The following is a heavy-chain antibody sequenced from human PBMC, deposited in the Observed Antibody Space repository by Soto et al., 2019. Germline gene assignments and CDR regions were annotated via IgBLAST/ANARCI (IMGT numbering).Heavy chain of an antibody. CDR3: VRGLYSGYFTHRESPDYYYYGMDV. CDR1: GFTFSDHY. V-gene: IGHV3-72*01. J-gene: IGHJ6*02. CDR2: SRNKANSYTT. Sequence: GGSLRLSCAASGFTFSDHYMDWVRQAPGKGLEWVGRSRNKANSYTTEYAAAVKSRFTISRNDSKNSLYLQMNSLKTEDTAVYYCVRGLYSGYFTHRESPDYYYYGMDVWGQGTTVTVSS. D-gene: IGHD5-12*01.